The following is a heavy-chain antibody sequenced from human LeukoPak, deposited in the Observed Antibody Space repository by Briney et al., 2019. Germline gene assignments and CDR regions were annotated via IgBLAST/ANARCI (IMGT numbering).Heavy chain of an antibody. J-gene: IGHJ4*02. CDR3: ARDSSDYGDYGNDY. CDR1: GASISSGGSVGSFY. CDR2: SDATGKT. V-gene: IGHV4-61*02. D-gene: IGHD4-17*01. Sequence: SETLSLTCTVSGASISSGGSVGSFYWTWIRQSAGKGLEWLGRSDATGKTNYNSSLRGRVTISIDLPENQFSLKLSSVTAADTAVYYCARDSSDYGDYGNDYWGQGTLVTVSS.